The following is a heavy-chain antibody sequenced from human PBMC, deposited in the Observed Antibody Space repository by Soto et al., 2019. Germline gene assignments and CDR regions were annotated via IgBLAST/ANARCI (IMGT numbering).Heavy chain of an antibody. CDR3: AKSYYDSSGLSFDY. CDR1: GYSFTSYW. J-gene: IGHJ4*02. V-gene: IGHV5-51*01. D-gene: IGHD3-22*01. Sequence: PXGSLKISCKGSGYSFTSYWIGWVRQMPGKGLEWMGIIYPGDSDTRYSPSFQGQVTISADKFISTAYLQWSSLKASDTAMYYCAKSYYDSSGLSFDYWGQGTLVTASS. CDR2: IYPGDSDT.